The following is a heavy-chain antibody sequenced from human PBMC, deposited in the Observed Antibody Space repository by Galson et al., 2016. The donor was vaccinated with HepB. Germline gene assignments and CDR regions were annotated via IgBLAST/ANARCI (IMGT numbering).Heavy chain of an antibody. CDR1: GFTFSSYG. V-gene: IGHV3-33*01. J-gene: IGHJ6*04. CDR3: VRQDFGYYGGDV. CDR2: IWSDGTKK. D-gene: IGHD3-10*01. Sequence: SLRLSCAASGFTFSSYGFHWVRQAPGKGLEWVAVIWSDGTKKDYVDSVKGRFIISRDNSKNTLYLQMNSLRAEDTSTYYCVRQDFGYYGGDVWGKGTTVTVSS.